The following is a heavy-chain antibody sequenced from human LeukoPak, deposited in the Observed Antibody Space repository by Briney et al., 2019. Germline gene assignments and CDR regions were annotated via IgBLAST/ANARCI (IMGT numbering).Heavy chain of an antibody. CDR1: GGSISSYY. J-gene: IGHJ6*02. Sequence: SETLSLTCTVSGGSISSYYWSWIRQPPGKGLEWIGYIYYSGSTNYNPSLKSRVTISVDTSKNQFSLKLSSVTAADTAVYYCARATRRGYYGMDVWGQGTTVTASS. V-gene: IGHV4-59*01. D-gene: IGHD1-26*01. CDR2: IYYSGST. CDR3: ARATRRGYYGMDV.